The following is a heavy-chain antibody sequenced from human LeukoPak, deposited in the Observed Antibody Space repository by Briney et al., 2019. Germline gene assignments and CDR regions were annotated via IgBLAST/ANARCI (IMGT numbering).Heavy chain of an antibody. V-gene: IGHV3-33*01. J-gene: IGHJ3*02. D-gene: IGHD3-10*01. Sequence: GGSLRLSCAASGFTFSSYGMHWVRQAPGKGLEWVAVIWYDGSNKYYADSVKGRFTISRDNSKNTLYLQMNSLRAEDTAVYYCARDSSGWGMAFDIWGQGTMVTVS. CDR2: IWYDGSNK. CDR1: GFTFSSYG. CDR3: ARDSSGWGMAFDI.